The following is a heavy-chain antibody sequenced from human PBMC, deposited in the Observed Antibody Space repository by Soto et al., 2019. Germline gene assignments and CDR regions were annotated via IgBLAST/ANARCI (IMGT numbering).Heavy chain of an antibody. CDR3: VRESEDLTSNFDY. J-gene: IGHJ4*02. V-gene: IGHV3-21*06. CDR1: GFTFTRYS. CDR2: ISSTTNYI. Sequence: PGGSLRLSCAASGFTFTRYSMNWVRQAPGKGLEWVSSISSTTNYIYYGDSMKGRFTISRDNAKNSLYLEMNSLRAEDTAVYYCVRESEDLTSNFDYWGQGTLVTVS.